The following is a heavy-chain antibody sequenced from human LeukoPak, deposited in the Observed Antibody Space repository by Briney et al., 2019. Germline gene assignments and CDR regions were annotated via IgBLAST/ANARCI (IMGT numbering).Heavy chain of an antibody. CDR3: AKAKPQGSDRDFDY. J-gene: IGHJ4*02. Sequence: GASVKVSCKASGYTFTSYGISWVRQAPGQGLEWMGWISAYNGNTNYAQKPQGRVTMTTDASTSTAYMELRSLRSDDTAVYYCAKAKPQGSDRDFDYWGQGTLVTVSS. CDR1: GYTFTSYG. V-gene: IGHV1-18*01. CDR2: ISAYNGNT. D-gene: IGHD1-14*01.